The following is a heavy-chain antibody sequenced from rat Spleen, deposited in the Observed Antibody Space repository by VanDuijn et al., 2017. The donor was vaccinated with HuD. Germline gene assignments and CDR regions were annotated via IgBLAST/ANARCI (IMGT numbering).Heavy chain of an antibody. D-gene: IGHD1-9*01. J-gene: IGHJ4*01. Sequence: EVQLKESGPGLVQPSQTLSLTCTGSGFSSSDYSVHWVRQPPGKGLEGMGALWSGGRTEYNSAFKSRLSISKDTYKNQVCLKMNSLQSEDTTTYYCARDGAYYGYTGVMDAWGQGASVTVSS. CDR2: LWSGGRT. CDR3: ARDGAYYGYTGVMDA. CDR1: GFSSSDYS. V-gene: IGHV2S63*01.